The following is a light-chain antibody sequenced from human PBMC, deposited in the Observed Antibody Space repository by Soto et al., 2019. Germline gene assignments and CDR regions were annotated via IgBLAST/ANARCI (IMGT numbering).Light chain of an antibody. Sequence: QSALTQPASVSGSPGQSITIYCTGTSSDVSGYNYVSWYQQHPGKAPKLMIYEVSNRPSGVSNRFSGSKSGNTASLTISGLQAEDEADYYCSSYTSDGRVFGTGTKLTVL. CDR3: SSYTSDGRV. CDR1: SSDVSGYNY. CDR2: EVS. V-gene: IGLV2-14*01. J-gene: IGLJ1*01.